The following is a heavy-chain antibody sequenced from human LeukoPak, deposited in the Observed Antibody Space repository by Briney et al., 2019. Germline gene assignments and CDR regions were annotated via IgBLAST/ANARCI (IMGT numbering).Heavy chain of an antibody. J-gene: IGHJ5*02. Sequence: GESLKISCKGSGYSFTSYWIGWVRQMPGRGLEWMGVINPIDSDTRYSRSIQGQDTNTADKSISTAYMQWSRMKASDTAMHYSLTYRDGYPDHWGQGTLVTVSS. CDR1: GYSFTSYW. V-gene: IGHV5-51*01. CDR2: INPIDSDT. CDR3: LTYRDGYPDH. D-gene: IGHD5-24*01.